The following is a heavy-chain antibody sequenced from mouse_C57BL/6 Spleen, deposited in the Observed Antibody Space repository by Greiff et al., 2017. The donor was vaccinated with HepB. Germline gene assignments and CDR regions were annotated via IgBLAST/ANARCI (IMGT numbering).Heavy chain of an antibody. CDR1: GYTFTSYW. J-gene: IGHJ4*01. Sequence: QSCKASGYTFTSYWMHWVKQRPGQGLEWIGEIDPSDSYTNYNQKFKGKSTLTVDKSSSTAYMQLSSLTSEDSAVYYCAVGSSPMDYWGQGTSVTVSS. CDR3: AVGSSPMDY. D-gene: IGHD1-1*01. V-gene: IGHV1-69*01. CDR2: IDPSDSYT.